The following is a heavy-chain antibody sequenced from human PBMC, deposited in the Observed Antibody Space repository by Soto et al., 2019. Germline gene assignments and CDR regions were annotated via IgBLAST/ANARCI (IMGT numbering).Heavy chain of an antibody. D-gene: IGHD2-2*01. CDR3: ARDLSQPGEFFYDAFDV. J-gene: IGHJ3*01. Sequence: EVQLVESGGGLVQPGESLRLSCAASGFTFSAFWMTWLRQAPGKGLEWVANIKRDGTVTHYGDSVEGRCTLSRDNAQNSLFLQLNSLRPEDTAMYYCARDLSQPGEFFYDAFDVWGQGTFVTVSS. CDR1: GFTFSAFW. V-gene: IGHV3-7*04. CDR2: IKRDGTVT.